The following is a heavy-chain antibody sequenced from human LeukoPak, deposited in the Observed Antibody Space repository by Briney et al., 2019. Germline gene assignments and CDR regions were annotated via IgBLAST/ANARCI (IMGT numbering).Heavy chain of an antibody. CDR2: ISWNSGSI. J-gene: IGHJ4*02. V-gene: IGHV3-9*03. CDR1: GFTFDDYA. CDR3: AKGSYGSGSYPDY. D-gene: IGHD3-10*01. Sequence: GGSLRLSYAATGFTFDDYAMPWVRQAPGKGLEWVSGISWNSGSIGYADCVKGRFTISRDNAKNSLYLQMNSLRAEDMALYYCAKGSYGSGSYPDYWGQGTLVTVSS.